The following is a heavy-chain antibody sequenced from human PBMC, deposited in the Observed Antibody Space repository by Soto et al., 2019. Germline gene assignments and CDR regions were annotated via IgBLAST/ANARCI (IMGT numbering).Heavy chain of an antibody. J-gene: IGHJ4*02. V-gene: IGHV3-30-3*01. CDR1: GFTFSSYA. CDR2: ISYDGSNK. D-gene: IGHD3-10*01. CDR3: ARDYYGSGSYHDY. Sequence: GGSLRLSCAASGFTFSSYAMHWVRQAPGKGLEWVAIISYDGSNKYYADSVKGRFTISRDNSKNTLYLQMNSLRAEDTAVYHCARDYYGSGSYHDYWGQGALVTVSS.